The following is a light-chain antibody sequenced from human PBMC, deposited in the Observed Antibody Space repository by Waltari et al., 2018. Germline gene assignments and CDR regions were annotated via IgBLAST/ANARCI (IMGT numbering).Light chain of an antibody. J-gene: IGLJ2*01. CDR3: SSYTSIKTPYVV. Sequence: QSALTQPASVSGSPGQSLTISCTGTTRDVGRYNYVSWYQCHPGKAPELIIYEVTTRPSGGSDGCAGAKSGNTAALSISGLQPEDEADYYCSSYTSIKTPYVVFGGGTKVTVL. V-gene: IGLV2-14*01. CDR2: EVT. CDR1: TRDVGRYNY.